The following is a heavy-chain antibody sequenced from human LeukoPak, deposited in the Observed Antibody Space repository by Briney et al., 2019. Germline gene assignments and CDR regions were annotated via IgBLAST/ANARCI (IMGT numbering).Heavy chain of an antibody. D-gene: IGHD6-13*01. V-gene: IGHV1-18*01. Sequence: ASVKVSCKASGYTFTSYGIIWVRQAPGQGLEWMGWISAYNGNTNYAQKLQGRVTMTTDTSTSTAYMELRSLRSDDTAVYYCARDESSSWSRAHAFDIWGQGTMVTVSS. CDR2: ISAYNGNT. CDR3: ARDESSSWSRAHAFDI. J-gene: IGHJ3*02. CDR1: GYTFTSYG.